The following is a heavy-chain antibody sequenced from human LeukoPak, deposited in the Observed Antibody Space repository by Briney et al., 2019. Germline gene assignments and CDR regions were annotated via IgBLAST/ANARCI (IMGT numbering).Heavy chain of an antibody. D-gene: IGHD2-2*01. J-gene: IGHJ6*03. CDR3: ARDKGVVVVPAANAQTNADYYYYYMDV. V-gene: IGHV3-7*01. CDR1: GFTFSSYW. Sequence: GGSLRLSCAASGFTFSSYWMSWVRQAPGKGLEWVANIKQDGSEKYYVDSVKGRFTISRDNAKNSLYLQMNSLRAEDTAVYYCARDKGVVVVPAANAQTNADYYYYYMDVWGKGTTVTVSS. CDR2: IKQDGSEK.